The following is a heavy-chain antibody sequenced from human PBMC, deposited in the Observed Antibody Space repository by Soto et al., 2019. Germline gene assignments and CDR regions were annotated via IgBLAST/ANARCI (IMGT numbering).Heavy chain of an antibody. CDR1: GYTFTSYG. D-gene: IGHD3-10*01. V-gene: IGHV1-18*01. CDR2: ISAYNGNT. J-gene: IGHJ4*02. CDR3: ARVWFGELLGDY. Sequence: ASVKVSCKASGYTFTSYGISWVRQAPGQGLEWMGWISAYNGNTNYAQKLQGRVTMTTDTSTSTAYTELRSLRSDDTAVYYCARVWFGELLGDYWGQGTLVTVSS.